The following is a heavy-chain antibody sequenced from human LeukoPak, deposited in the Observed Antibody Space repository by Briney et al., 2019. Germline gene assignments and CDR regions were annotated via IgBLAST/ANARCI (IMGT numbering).Heavy chain of an antibody. J-gene: IGHJ5*02. CDR2: IYTSGST. V-gene: IGHV4-4*07. Sequence: SETLSLTCTVSGGSISSYYWSWIRQPAGKGLEWIGRIYTSGSTNYNPSLKSRVTMSVDTSKNQFSLKLSSVTAAGTAVYYCARRRPYCSSTSCYLDPWGQGTLVTVSS. D-gene: IGHD2-2*01. CDR1: GGSISSYY. CDR3: ARRRPYCSSTSCYLDP.